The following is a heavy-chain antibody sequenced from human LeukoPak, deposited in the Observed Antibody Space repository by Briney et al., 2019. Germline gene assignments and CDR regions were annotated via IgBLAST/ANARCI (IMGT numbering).Heavy chain of an antibody. CDR2: INPNSGGT. J-gene: IGHJ3*02. CDR3: ARVNYDILTGYSGDAFDI. Sequence: GASVKVSCKASGYTFTGYYMHWVRQAPGQGLEWMGWINPNSGGTNYAQKFQGRVTMTRDTSISTAYMELSRLRSDDTAVYYCARVNYDILTGYSGDAFDIWGQGTMVTVSS. V-gene: IGHV1-2*02. CDR1: GYTFTGYY. D-gene: IGHD3-9*01.